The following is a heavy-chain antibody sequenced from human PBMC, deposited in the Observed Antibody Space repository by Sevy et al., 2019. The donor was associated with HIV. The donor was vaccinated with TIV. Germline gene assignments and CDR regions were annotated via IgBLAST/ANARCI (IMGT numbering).Heavy chain of an antibody. CDR3: ARDGGTMTTPGCLDF. CDR2: IYHSGNT. CDR1: GASISSGVYS. V-gene: IGHV4-30-2*01. Sequence: SETLSLTCAVSGASISSGVYSWNWIRQPPGKGLEWIGYIYHSGNTYYNPSLKSRVTISVDRSNNQCSPKMRSVTAADTAVYYCARDGGTMTTPGCLDFWGQGIMVTVSS. J-gene: IGHJ3*01. D-gene: IGHD4-17*01.